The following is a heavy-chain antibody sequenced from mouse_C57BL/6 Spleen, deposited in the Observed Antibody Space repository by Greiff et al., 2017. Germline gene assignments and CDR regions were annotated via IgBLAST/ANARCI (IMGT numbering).Heavy chain of an antibody. CDR3: ARRDYYGNFLYCDY. J-gene: IGHJ2*01. CDR1: GYTFTDYN. D-gene: IGHD2-1*01. V-gene: IGHV1-18*01. Sequence: EVQLQQSGPELVKPGASVKIPCKASGYTFTDYNMDWVKQSHGKSLEWLGDINPNNGGTIYNQKFKGKATLTVDKSSSTAYMELRSLTSEDTAVYYCARRDYYGNFLYCDYWGQGTTLTVAS. CDR2: INPNNGGT.